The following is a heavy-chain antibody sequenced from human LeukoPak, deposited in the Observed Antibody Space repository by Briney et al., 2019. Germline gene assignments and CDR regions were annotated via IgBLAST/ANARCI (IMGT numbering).Heavy chain of an antibody. CDR2: IYHSGST. V-gene: IGHV4-4*02. J-gene: IGHJ4*02. CDR1: GGSISSSNW. Sequence: SETLSLTCAVSGGSISSSNWWSWVRQPPGKGLEWIGEIYHSGSTNYNPSLKSRVTISVDKSKNQFSLKLSSVTAADTAVYYCARARDYVWGSYRLDYWGQGTLVTVSS. D-gene: IGHD3-16*02. CDR3: ARARDYVWGSYRLDY.